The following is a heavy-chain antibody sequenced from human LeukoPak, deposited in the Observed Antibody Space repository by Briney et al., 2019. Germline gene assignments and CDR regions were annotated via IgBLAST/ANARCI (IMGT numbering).Heavy chain of an antibody. V-gene: IGHV1-18*01. CDR3: AREDIVVVPAARDYYYYYGMDV. Sequence: ASVKVSCKASGYTFTSYGISWVRQAPGQGLEWMGWISAYNGNTHYAQKLQGRVTMTTDTSTSTAYMELRSLRSDDTAVYYCAREDIVVVPAARDYYYYYGMDVWGQGTTVTVSS. CDR2: ISAYNGNT. D-gene: IGHD2-2*01. CDR1: GYTFTSYG. J-gene: IGHJ6*02.